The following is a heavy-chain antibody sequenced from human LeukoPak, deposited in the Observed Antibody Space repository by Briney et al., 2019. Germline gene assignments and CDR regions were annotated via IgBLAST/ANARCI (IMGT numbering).Heavy chain of an antibody. CDR3: ASQRIAARRGAFDV. V-gene: IGHV3-53*01. D-gene: IGHD6-6*01. Sequence: GGSLRLSCAASGFTFSSYAMSWVRQAPGKGLEWVSVIYSGGSTYYADSVKGRFTISRDNSKNTLYLQMNSLRAEDTAVYYCASQRIAARRGAFDVWGQGTMVTVSS. CDR1: GFTFSSYA. J-gene: IGHJ3*01. CDR2: IYSGGST.